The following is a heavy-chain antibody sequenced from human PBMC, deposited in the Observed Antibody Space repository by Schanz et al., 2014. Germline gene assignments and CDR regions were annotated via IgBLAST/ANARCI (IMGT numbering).Heavy chain of an antibody. V-gene: IGHV3-66*01. CDR1: GFTFSDHY. Sequence: VQLVESGGGVVQPGRSLRLSCAASGFTFSDHYMDWVRQAPGRGLEWVSGITRQGTTYYADFVKGRFSISRDLSSNTLYLQMNSLRADDSAIYYCAKDHPSSGWPAFDVWGQGTQVTVSS. CDR2: ITRQGTT. D-gene: IGHD6-19*01. CDR3: AKDHPSSGWPAFDV. J-gene: IGHJ4*02.